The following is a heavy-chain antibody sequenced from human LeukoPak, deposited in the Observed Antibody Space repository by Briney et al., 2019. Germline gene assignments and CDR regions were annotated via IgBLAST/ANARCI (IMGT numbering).Heavy chain of an antibody. V-gene: IGHV1-24*01. Sequence: ASVKVSCKASGYTFTGYYMHWVRQAPGKGLEWMGGFDPEDGETIYAQKFQGRVTMTEDTSTDTAYMELSSLRSEDTAVYYCATEVRIAAAGFFHWGQGTLVTVSS. CDR1: GYTFTGYY. D-gene: IGHD6-13*01. CDR3: ATEVRIAAAGFFH. J-gene: IGHJ4*02. CDR2: FDPEDGET.